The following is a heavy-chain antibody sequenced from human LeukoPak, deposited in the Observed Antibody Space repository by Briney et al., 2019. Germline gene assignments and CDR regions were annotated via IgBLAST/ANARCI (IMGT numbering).Heavy chain of an antibody. Sequence: GGSPRLSCAASGFTFSSYWMHWVRQAPGKGLVWVSRINSDGSSTSYADSVKGRFTISRDNAKNTLYLQMNSLRAEDTAVYYCARVAPEVSTIFGVVIPDPYYYYYGMDVWGQGTTVTVSS. CDR1: GFTFSSYW. J-gene: IGHJ6*02. CDR2: INSDGSST. V-gene: IGHV3-74*01. CDR3: ARVAPEVSTIFGVVIPDPYYYYYGMDV. D-gene: IGHD3-3*01.